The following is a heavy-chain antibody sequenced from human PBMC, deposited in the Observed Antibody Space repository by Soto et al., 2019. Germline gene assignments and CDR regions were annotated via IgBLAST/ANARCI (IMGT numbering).Heavy chain of an antibody. CDR1: GFTFSSYG. V-gene: IGHV3-33*01. CDR2: IWYDGSNK. D-gene: IGHD5-18*01. CDR3: AREGYSYGSYYYYGMDV. Sequence: QVQLVESGGGVVQPGRSLRLSCAASGFTFSSYGMHWVRQAPGKGLEWVAVIWYDGSNKYYADSVKGRFTISRDNSKNTLYLQMNSLRAEDTAVYYCAREGYSYGSYYYYGMDVWGQGTTVPVSS. J-gene: IGHJ6*02.